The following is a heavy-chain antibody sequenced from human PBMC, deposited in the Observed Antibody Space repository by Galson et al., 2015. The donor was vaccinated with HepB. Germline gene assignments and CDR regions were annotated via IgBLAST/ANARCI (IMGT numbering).Heavy chain of an antibody. D-gene: IGHD4-11*01. J-gene: IGHJ4*02. CDR1: GFTFSTCS. CDR2: ISGNSNYI. V-gene: IGHV3-21*01. CDR3: ARNLYSGADYSVDY. Sequence: SLRLSCAASGFTFSTCSMNWVRQAPGKGLEWVSSISGNSNYIYHADSVKGRFTISRDNAKNSLYLQMDSLRAEDTALYYCARNLYSGADYSVDYWGQGTLVTVSS.